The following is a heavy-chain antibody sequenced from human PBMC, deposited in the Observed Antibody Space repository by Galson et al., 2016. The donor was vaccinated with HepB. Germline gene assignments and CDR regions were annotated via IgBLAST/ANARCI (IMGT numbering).Heavy chain of an antibody. CDR1: GFTFDDFA. D-gene: IGHD6-19*01. CDR2: ISSDAGTT. J-gene: IGHJ4*02. CDR3: VKDRSIRVADYFDS. Sequence: SLRLSCAASGFTFDDFAMHWVRRAPGRGLEFVSAISSDAGTTYYADSVRGRFTISRDNSKKTLYLQMSSLRPEDTAVYYCVKDRSIRVADYFDSWGQGTLVTVSS. V-gene: IGHV3-64D*06.